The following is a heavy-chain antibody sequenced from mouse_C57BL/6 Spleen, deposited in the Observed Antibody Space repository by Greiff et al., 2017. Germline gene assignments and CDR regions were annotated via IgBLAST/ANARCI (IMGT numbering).Heavy chain of an antibody. CDR3: AREYDPHWYFDV. CDR1: GYTFTDYY. J-gene: IGHJ1*03. CDR2: IYPGSGNT. D-gene: IGHD2-14*01. Sequence: QVQLQQSGAELVRPGASVKLSCKASGYTFTDYYINWVKQRPGQGLEWIARIYPGSGNTYYNEKFKGKATLTAEKSSSTAYMQLSSLTSEDSAVYFWAREYDPHWYFDVWGTGTTVTVSS. V-gene: IGHV1-76*01.